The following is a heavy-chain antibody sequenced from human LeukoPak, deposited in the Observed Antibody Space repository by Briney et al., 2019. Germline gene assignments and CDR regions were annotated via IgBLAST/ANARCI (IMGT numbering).Heavy chain of an antibody. V-gene: IGHV4-34*01. CDR2: INHSGST. Sequence: SETLSLTCAVYGRSFSGYYWSWIRQPPGRGLEWIGEINHSGSTNYNPSLKRRVTISVDTSKNQLSLTLRFVAAADTAVYYCASGGDYGGNSYLWGQGALVTVSS. CDR1: GRSFSGYY. D-gene: IGHD4-23*01. J-gene: IGHJ5*02. CDR3: ASGGDYGGNSYL.